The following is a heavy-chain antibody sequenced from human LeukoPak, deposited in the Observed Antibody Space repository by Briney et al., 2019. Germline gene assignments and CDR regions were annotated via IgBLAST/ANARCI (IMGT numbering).Heavy chain of an antibody. CDR3: ARDPSYGALDY. J-gene: IGHJ4*02. Sequence: PGGSLRLSRAASGFNFCTFLMSWLGQAPGKGLEWVANMLYDESLIHPVDFVEGRFTISRDNAKNSLYLQVNSLRAEDTAVYYCARDPSYGALDYWGQGTLVTVSS. CDR2: MLYDESLI. D-gene: IGHD4-17*01. CDR1: GFNFCTFL. V-gene: IGHV3-7*01.